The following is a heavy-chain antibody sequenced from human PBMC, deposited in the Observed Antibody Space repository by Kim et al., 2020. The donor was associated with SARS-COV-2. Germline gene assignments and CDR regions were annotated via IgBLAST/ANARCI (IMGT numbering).Heavy chain of an antibody. D-gene: IGHD3-10*01. CDR2: NP. Sequence: NPTYAQGFTGRFVFSLDTSVSTAYLQISSLKAEDTAVYYCARVGSGAFAFWGQGTLVTVSS. CDR3: ARVGSGAFAF. J-gene: IGHJ4*02. V-gene: IGHV7-4-1*02.